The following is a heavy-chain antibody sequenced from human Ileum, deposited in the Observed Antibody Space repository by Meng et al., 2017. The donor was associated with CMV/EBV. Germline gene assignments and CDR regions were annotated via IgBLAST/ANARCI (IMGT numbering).Heavy chain of an antibody. V-gene: IGHV1-2*02. CDR2: INLNSGVI. D-gene: IGHD7-27*01. J-gene: IGHJ4*02. CDR1: GNIFTGYY. Sequence: QMQRVKSGTELKKPGASVKVSCKASGNIFTGYYMHWVRQAPGQGLEWVGCINLNSGVIDFAQKFQGRITLTRDTSITTAYMELTRLIYDDTAVYYCARENWVYDYWGQGTLVTVSS. CDR3: ARENWVYDY.